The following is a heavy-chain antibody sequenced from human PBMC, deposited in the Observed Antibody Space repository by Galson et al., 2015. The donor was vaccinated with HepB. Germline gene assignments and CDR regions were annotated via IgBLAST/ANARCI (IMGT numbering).Heavy chain of an antibody. D-gene: IGHD3-16*01. Sequence: SLRLSCAASGFSFRSYGFHWVRQAPGKGPEWVAVISYNGNNKYYADSVKGRFTISRDNSKNTLYLQMNSLRAEDTAVYYCARDWGRSGATFDYWGQGTLVTVSS. CDR2: ISYNGNNK. J-gene: IGHJ4*02. CDR1: GFSFRSYG. V-gene: IGHV3-30-3*01. CDR3: ARDWGRSGATFDY.